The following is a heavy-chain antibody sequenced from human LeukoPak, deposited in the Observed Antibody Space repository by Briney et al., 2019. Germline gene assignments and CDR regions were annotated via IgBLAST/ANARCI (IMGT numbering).Heavy chain of an antibody. D-gene: IGHD5-12*01. J-gene: IGHJ4*02. Sequence: GESLKISCKGSGYSFSTYWIGWVRQMPGEGLEWMGIIYPGDSDTRYSPSFQGQVTISADKSIRTAYLQWSSLKASDTAIYYCARHAASGYDLSFDYWGQGTLVTVSS. CDR1: GYSFSTYW. V-gene: IGHV5-51*01. CDR3: ARHAASGYDLSFDY. CDR2: IYPGDSDT.